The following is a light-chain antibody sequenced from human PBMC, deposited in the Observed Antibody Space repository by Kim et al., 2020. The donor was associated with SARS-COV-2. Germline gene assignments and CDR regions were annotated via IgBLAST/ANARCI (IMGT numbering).Light chain of an antibody. V-gene: IGLV3-1*01. CDR1: KLGDKY. CDR3: QAWDSSTAEV. CDR2: QDS. J-gene: IGLJ1*01. Sequence: SYELTQPPSVSVSPGQTASITCSGDKLGDKYACWYQQKPGQSPVLVIYQDSKRPSGIPERFSGSNSGNTATLTISGTQAMDEADYYCQAWDSSTAEVLGT.